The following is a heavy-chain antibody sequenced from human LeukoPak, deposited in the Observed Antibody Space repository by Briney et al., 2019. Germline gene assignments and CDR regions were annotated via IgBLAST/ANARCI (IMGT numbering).Heavy chain of an antibody. CDR3: AREKLAYYYDSSGHYYFDY. V-gene: IGHV1-18*01. CDR2: ISAYNGNT. J-gene: IGHJ4*02. CDR1: GYTFTSYG. Sequence: GASVKVSCKASGYTFTSYGISWVRQAPGQGLEWMGWISAYNGNTNYAQKLQGRVTMTTDTSTSTAYMELRSLRSDDTAVYYCAREKLAYYYDSSGHYYFDYWGQGTLVTVSS. D-gene: IGHD3-22*01.